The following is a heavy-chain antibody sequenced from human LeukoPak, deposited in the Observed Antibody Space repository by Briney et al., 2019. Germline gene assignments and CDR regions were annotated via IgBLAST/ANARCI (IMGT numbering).Heavy chain of an antibody. V-gene: IGHV4-34*01. CDR3: ESRRRWFWEVRWFDC. J-gene: IGHJ4*02. Sequence: SETLSLTCAVYGGSFSSYYRSWIRQPPGKGLGWIGEVNHSGSANYNPSLKSRVTISVDTSKNQFSLKLSFVTAADTAVYYCESRRRWFWEVRWFDCWREGILVVVSS. CDR1: GGSFSSYY. CDR2: VNHSGSA. D-gene: IGHD3-10*01.